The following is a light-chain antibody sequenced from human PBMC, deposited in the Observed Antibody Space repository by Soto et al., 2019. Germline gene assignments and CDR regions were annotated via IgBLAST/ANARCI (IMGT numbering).Light chain of an antibody. J-gene: IGKJ1*01. CDR2: AAS. V-gene: IGKV1-39*01. Sequence: DIQMTQSPSSLSSSVLGRFTITCVASQSISGYLNWYQKKSGQAPRLLMYAASSLQSGVPSRFSGSGSGTDFTLTISSLQPEDSATYYCQQSDSMPWTFGQGTKVDIK. CDR1: QSISGY. CDR3: QQSDSMPWT.